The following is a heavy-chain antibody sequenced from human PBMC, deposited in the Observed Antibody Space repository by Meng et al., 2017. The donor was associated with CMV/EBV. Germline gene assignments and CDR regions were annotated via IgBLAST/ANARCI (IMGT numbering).Heavy chain of an antibody. D-gene: IGHD1-14*01. Sequence: GSLRLSCAVYGGSLSGYYWSWIRQPPGKGLEWIGEINHSGSTNYTPSLKSRVTISVDTPKNQFSLKLSSVTAADTAVYYCARAKTMDYWGQGTLVTVSS. CDR3: ARAKTMDY. V-gene: IGHV4-34*01. CDR1: GGSLSGYY. J-gene: IGHJ4*02. CDR2: INHSGST.